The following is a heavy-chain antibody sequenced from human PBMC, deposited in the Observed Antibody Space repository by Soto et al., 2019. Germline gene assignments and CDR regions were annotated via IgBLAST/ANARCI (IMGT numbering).Heavy chain of an antibody. V-gene: IGHV4-39*01. CDR2: IYYSGST. CDR1: GGFISSSSYY. D-gene: IGHD6-19*01. J-gene: IGHJ4*02. CDR3: ARVYSSGNFGFDY. Sequence: PSETLSLTCTVSGGFISSSSYYWGWIRQPPGKGLEWIGSIYYSGSTYYNPSLKSRVTISVDTSKNQFSLKLSSVTAADTAVYYCARVYSSGNFGFDYWGQGTLVTVSS.